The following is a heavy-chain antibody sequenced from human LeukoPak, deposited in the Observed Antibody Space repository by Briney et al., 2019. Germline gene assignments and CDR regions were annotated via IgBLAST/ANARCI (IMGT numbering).Heavy chain of an antibody. D-gene: IGHD2-21*01. J-gene: IGHJ3*02. CDR2: ISSSSSTI. Sequence: QSGGSLSLSCAASGFTFSSYSMNWVRQAPGKGLGGFSSISSSSSTIYYADSVKGRFTISRDNAKNSLYLQMNSLRAEDTAVYYCARESRRVLWWSARGAFDIWGQGTMVTVSS. CDR3: ARESRRVLWWSARGAFDI. V-gene: IGHV3-48*01. CDR1: GFTFSSYS.